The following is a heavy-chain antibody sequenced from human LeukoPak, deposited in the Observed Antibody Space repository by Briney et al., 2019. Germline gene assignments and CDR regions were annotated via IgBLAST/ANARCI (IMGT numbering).Heavy chain of an antibody. CDR1: GFTFSNFP. J-gene: IGHJ5*02. D-gene: IGHD1-14*01. V-gene: IGHV3-30-3*01. CDR2: ISHDGINK. CDR3: ARGSMDHLLFNNWFDP. Sequence: PGGSLRLSCAASGFTFSNFPMHWVRQAPGKGLEWVAVISHDGINKYYADSVKGRFTISRDNSKNTLFLQMNSLRADDTDVYYCARGSMDHLLFNNWFDPWGQGTLVTVSS.